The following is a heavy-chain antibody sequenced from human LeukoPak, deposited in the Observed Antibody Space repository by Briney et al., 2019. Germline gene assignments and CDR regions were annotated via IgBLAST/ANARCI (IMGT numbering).Heavy chain of an antibody. V-gene: IGHV3-23*01. CDR3: AKVPYGANYYYYYMDV. J-gene: IGHJ6*03. CDR1: XXTFSXYA. CDR2: ISGSGGST. Sequence: PGGSLXXSXXXSXXTFSXYAMSWVRQAPGKGLEWVSAISGSGGSTYYADSVKGRFTISRDNSKNTLYLQMNSLRAEDTAVYYCAKVPYGANYYYYYMDVWGKGTTVTVSS. D-gene: IGHD4-17*01.